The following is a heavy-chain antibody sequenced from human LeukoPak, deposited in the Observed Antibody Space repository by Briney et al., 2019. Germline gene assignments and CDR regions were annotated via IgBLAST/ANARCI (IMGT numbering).Heavy chain of an antibody. CDR3: ARGVTYYGILTGYYKPYFDY. V-gene: IGHV4-34*01. CDR1: GGSFSSYY. J-gene: IGHJ4*02. CDR2: INHSGST. D-gene: IGHD3-9*01. Sequence: SETLSLTCAVYGGSFSSYYWRWIRQPPGKGLEWIGEINHSGSTNYNPSLKSRVTISVDTSKNQFSLKLSSVTAADTAVYYCARGVTYYGILTGYYKPYFDYWGQGTLVTVSS.